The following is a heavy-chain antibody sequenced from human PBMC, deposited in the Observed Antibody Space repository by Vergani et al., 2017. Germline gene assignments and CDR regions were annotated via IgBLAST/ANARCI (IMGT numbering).Heavy chain of an antibody. CDR2: IIPIFGNA. D-gene: IGHD6-13*01. J-gene: IGHJ4*02. CDR3: ARGEREVAAAGTTIFDY. V-gene: IGHV1-69*01. Sequence: QVQLVQSGAEVKKPGSSVKVSCKASGGTFSSYAISWVRQAPGQGLEWMGGIIPIFGNANYAQKFQGRVTITADEATSTAYMELSSLRSEDTAVYYCARGEREVAAAGTTIFDYWGQGTLVTVSS. CDR1: GGTFSSYA.